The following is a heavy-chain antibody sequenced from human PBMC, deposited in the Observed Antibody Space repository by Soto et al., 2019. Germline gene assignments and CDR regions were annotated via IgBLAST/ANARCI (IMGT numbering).Heavy chain of an antibody. CDR1: GGSISSGDYY. D-gene: IGHD3-16*02. Sequence: QVQLQESGPGLVKPSQTLSLTCTVSGGSISSGDYYWSWIRQPPGKGLAWIGYIYYSGSTYYNPSLKSRVTISVDTSMNQFSLKLSAVTAADTAVYYCARDRVRYYDYGWGSYRTTYNWFDPWGQGTLVTVSS. CDR2: IYYSGST. CDR3: ARDRVRYYDYGWGSYRTTYNWFDP. J-gene: IGHJ5*02. V-gene: IGHV4-30-4*01.